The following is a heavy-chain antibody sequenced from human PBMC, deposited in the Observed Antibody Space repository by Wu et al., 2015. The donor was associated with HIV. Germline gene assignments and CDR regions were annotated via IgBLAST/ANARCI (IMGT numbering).Heavy chain of an antibody. CDR3: AREVGAPTYYYGSGSYYNWFDP. CDR2: ISAYNGNT. CDR1: GYTFTSYG. Sequence: QVQLVQSGAEVKKPGASVKVSCKASGYTFTSYGISWVRQAPGQGLEWMGWISAYNGNTNYAQKLQGRVTMTTDTSTSTAYMELRSLRSDDTAVYYCAREVGAPTYYYGSGSYYNWFDPWGQGTLVTVSS. D-gene: IGHD3-10*01. V-gene: IGHV1-18*01. J-gene: IGHJ5*02.